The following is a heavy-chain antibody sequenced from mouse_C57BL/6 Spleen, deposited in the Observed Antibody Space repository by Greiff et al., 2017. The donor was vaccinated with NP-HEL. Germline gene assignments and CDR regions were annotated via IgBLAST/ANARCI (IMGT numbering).Heavy chain of an antibody. Sequence: DVMLVESGGGLVQPGGSLKLSCAASGFTFSDYYMYWVRQTPEKRLEWVAYISNGGGSTYYPDTVKGRFTISRDNAKNTLYLQMSRLKSEDTAMYYCARRGYGSSYGAMDYWGQGTSVTVSS. CDR3: ARRGYGSSYGAMDY. J-gene: IGHJ4*01. V-gene: IGHV5-12*01. CDR2: ISNGGGST. D-gene: IGHD1-1*01. CDR1: GFTFSDYY.